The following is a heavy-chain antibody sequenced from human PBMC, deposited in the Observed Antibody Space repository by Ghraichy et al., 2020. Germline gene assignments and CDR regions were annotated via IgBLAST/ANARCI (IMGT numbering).Heavy chain of an antibody. CDR2: ISWDGGST. CDR3: AKENNGDYGSLAFDI. J-gene: IGHJ3*02. D-gene: IGHD4-17*01. CDR1: GFTFDDYT. Sequence: GGSLRLSCAASGFTFDDYTMHWVRQAPGKGLEGVSLISWDGGSTYYADSVKGRFTISRDNSKNSLYLQMNSLRTEDTALYYCAKENNGDYGSLAFDIWGQGTMVTVSS. V-gene: IGHV3-43*01.